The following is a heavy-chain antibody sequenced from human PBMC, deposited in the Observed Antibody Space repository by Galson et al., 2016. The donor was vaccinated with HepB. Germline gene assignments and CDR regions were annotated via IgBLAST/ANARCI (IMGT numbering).Heavy chain of an antibody. CDR1: GGSISTRTYY. Sequence: SETLSLTCTVSGGSISTRTYYWVWIRQPPGKGLEWIGSINYSGNTYYNPSLKSRVTISVDTSKNQLSLGLSSVTAADTAVYYCASIVVVSSAPTNYFDYWGQGTLVTVSS. D-gene: IGHD2-2*01. J-gene: IGHJ4*02. CDR2: INYSGNT. CDR3: ASIVVVSSAPTNYFDY. V-gene: IGHV4-39*01.